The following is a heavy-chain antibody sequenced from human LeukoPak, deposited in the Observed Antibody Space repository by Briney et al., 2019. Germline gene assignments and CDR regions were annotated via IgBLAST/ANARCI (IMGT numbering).Heavy chain of an antibody. Sequence: ASVKVSCKASGYTFTGYYMHWVRQAPGQGLEWMGWINPNSGGTNYAQKFQGRATMTRDTSISTAYMELSRLRSDDTAVYYCAREKVSGSGWYFDYFDYWGQGTLVTVSS. CDR2: INPNSGGT. CDR1: GYTFTGYY. CDR3: AREKVSGSGWYFDYFDY. D-gene: IGHD6-19*01. V-gene: IGHV1-2*02. J-gene: IGHJ4*02.